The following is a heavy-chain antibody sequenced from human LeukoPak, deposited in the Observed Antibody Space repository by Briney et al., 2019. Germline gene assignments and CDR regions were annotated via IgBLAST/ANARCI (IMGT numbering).Heavy chain of an antibody. Sequence: SETLSLTCAVSGGSISSSYWWSWIRQPPGKGLEWIGEIYHSGSTNYNLSLKSRVTISVDKPKNQFSLKLNSVTAADTAVYYCARDYCTSTTCPNWFDPWGQGTLVTVSS. CDR1: GGSISSSYW. V-gene: IGHV4-4*02. D-gene: IGHD2-2*01. CDR3: ARDYCTSTTCPNWFDP. J-gene: IGHJ5*02. CDR2: IYHSGST.